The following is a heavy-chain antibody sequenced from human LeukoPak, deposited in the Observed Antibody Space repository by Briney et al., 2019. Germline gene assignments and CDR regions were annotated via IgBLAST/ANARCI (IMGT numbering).Heavy chain of an antibody. Sequence: GSLRLSCAASGFTFSSYAMSWVRQAPGKGLEWVSAISGSGGSTYYADSVKGRFTISRDNSKNTLYLQMNSLRAEDTAVYYCAKDPYYDFWSGYRVDNWFDPWGQGTLVTVSS. CDR1: GFTFSSYA. CDR2: ISGSGGST. D-gene: IGHD3-3*01. J-gene: IGHJ5*02. V-gene: IGHV3-23*01. CDR3: AKDPYYDFWSGYRVDNWFDP.